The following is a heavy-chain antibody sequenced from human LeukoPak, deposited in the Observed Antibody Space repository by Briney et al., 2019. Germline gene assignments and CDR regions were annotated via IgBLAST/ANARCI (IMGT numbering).Heavy chain of an antibody. D-gene: IGHD5-12*01. Sequence: AAVKVSCKASGYTFTSYAMHWVRQAPGQRLEWMGWINAGNGNTKYSQEFQGRVTITRDTSASTAYMELSSLRSEDMAVYYCARGATISLPYYYMDVWGKGTTVTVSS. CDR3: ARGATISLPYYYMDV. J-gene: IGHJ6*03. V-gene: IGHV1-3*03. CDR2: INAGNGNT. CDR1: GYTFTSYA.